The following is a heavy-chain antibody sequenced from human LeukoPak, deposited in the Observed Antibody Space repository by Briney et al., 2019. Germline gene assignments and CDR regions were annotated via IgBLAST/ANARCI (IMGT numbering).Heavy chain of an antibody. J-gene: IGHJ4*02. V-gene: IGHV4-59*12. CDR1: GDSISSYY. D-gene: IGHD3-3*01. Sequence: ASETLSLTCTVSGDSISSYYWSWIRQPPGKGLEWIGYIYYSGSTNYNPSLKSRVTISVDTSKKQFSLKLSSVTAADTAVYYCARRYDFWSGYPPPLDYWGQGTLVTVSS. CDR3: ARRYDFWSGYPPPLDY. CDR2: IYYSGST.